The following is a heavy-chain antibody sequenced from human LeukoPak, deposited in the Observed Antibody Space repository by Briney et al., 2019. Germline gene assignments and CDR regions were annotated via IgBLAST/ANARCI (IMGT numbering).Heavy chain of an antibody. V-gene: IGHV3-23*01. D-gene: IGHD6-13*01. CDR2: ISGSGGST. CDR3: AKDHSPFDY. J-gene: IGHJ4*02. CDR1: GFTLNNAW. Sequence: GGSLRLSCAASGFTLNNAWMSWVRQAPGKGLEWVSTISGSGGSTYYADSVKGRFTISRDNSKNTLYLQMNSLRAEDTAVYYCAKDHSPFDYWGQGTLVTVSS.